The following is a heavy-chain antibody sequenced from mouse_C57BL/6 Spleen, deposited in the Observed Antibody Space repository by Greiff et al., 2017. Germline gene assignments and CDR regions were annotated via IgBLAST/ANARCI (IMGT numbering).Heavy chain of an antibody. J-gene: IGHJ3*01. Sequence: EVQVVESGGDLVKPGGSLKLSCAASGFTFSSYGMSWVRQTPDKRLEWVATISSGGSYTYYPDSVKGRFTISRDNAKNTLYLQMSSLKSEDTAMYYCARHEDSSGYAWFADWGQGTLVTVSA. CDR1: GFTFSSYG. V-gene: IGHV5-6*01. CDR2: ISSGGSYT. D-gene: IGHD3-2*02. CDR3: ARHEDSSGYAWFAD.